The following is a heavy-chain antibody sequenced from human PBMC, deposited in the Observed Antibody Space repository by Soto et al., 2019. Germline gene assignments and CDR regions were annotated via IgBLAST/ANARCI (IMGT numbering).Heavy chain of an antibody. CDR1: GFTFSDHY. CDR3: ARGVSGYDYSYYYYYGMDV. J-gene: IGHJ6*02. V-gene: IGHV3-72*01. CDR2: TRNKANSYTT. D-gene: IGHD5-12*01. Sequence: GGSLRLSCVASGFTFSDHYMDWVRQAPGKGLEWVGRTRNKANSYTTEYAASVKGRFTISRDDSKNSLYLQMNSLKTEDTAVYYCARGVSGYDYSYYYYYGMDVWGQGTTVTVSS.